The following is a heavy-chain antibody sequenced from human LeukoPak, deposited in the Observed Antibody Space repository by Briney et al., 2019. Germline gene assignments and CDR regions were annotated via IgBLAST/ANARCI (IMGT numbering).Heavy chain of an antibody. CDR3: ARDRERITIFGVVPNWFDP. CDR2: INPNSGGT. D-gene: IGHD3-3*01. J-gene: IGHJ5*02. CDR1: GYTFTGYY. Sequence: ASVKVSCKASGYTFTGYYMHWVRQAPGQGLEWMGWINPNSGGTNYAQKFQGRVTMTRDTSISTAYMELSRLRSDDTAVYYCARDRERITIFGVVPNWFDPWGQGTLVTVSS. V-gene: IGHV1-2*02.